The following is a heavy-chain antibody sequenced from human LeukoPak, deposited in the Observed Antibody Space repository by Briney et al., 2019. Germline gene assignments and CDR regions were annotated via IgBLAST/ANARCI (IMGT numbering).Heavy chain of an antibody. J-gene: IGHJ4*02. Sequence: SETLSLTCAVSGGSISSSNWWSWVRPPPGKGLEWIGEIYHSGSTNYNPSLKSRVTISVDKSKNQFSLKLSSVTAADTAVYYCARVAYYSDRSAFVFFDYWGRGTLVTVSS. CDR1: GGSISSSNW. CDR3: ARVAYYSDRSAFVFFDY. CDR2: IYHSGST. D-gene: IGHD3-22*01. V-gene: IGHV4-4*02.